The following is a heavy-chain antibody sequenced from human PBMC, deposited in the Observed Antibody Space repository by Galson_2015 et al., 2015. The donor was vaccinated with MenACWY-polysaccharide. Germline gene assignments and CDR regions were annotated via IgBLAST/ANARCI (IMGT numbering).Heavy chain of an antibody. V-gene: IGHV2-5*02. D-gene: IGHD3-9*01. Sequence: PALVKPTQTLTLTCTFSGFSLSTSGVGVGWIRQPPGKALEWLALIYWDDDKRYSPSLKSRLTITKDTSKNQVVLTMTNMDPVDTATYYGPHPPVQYFDCFFSRHYYYYGMDVWGQGTTVTVSS. CDR2: IYWDDDK. CDR3: PHPPVQYFDCFFSRHYYYYGMDV. CDR1: GFSLSTSGVG. J-gene: IGHJ6*02.